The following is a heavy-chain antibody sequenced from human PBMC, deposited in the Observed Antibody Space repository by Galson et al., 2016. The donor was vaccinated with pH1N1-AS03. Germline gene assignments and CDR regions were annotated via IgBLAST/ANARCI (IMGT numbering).Heavy chain of an antibody. D-gene: IGHD1-26*01. CDR3: ARGGGSSLDY. Sequence: SVKVSCKASGYTFSDYCMHWVRQAPGQELEWMGWINPSSGGTKYTQKFQGRVTMTRDTSISTAYMELSRLTSDDTAVYFCARGGGSSLDYWGQGTLVPVSS. CDR1: GYTFSDYC. CDR2: INPSSGGT. V-gene: IGHV1-2*02. J-gene: IGHJ4*02.